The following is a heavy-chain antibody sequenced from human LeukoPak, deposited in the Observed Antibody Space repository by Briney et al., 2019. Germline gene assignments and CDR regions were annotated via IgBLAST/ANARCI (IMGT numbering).Heavy chain of an antibody. Sequence: GGTLRLSCAVSGFTVSSNYMSWVRQAPGKGREWVSVIHNSGSTYYANSVTDRFTFSRDTSKNTVYLHVNSLRSDDTAVYYCATWTRPSLGLRSGWFDNWGQGTLVAVSS. CDR1: GFTVSSNY. CDR2: IHNSGST. D-gene: IGHD6-19*01. V-gene: IGHV3-66*01. J-gene: IGHJ4*02. CDR3: ATWTRPSLGLRSGWFDN.